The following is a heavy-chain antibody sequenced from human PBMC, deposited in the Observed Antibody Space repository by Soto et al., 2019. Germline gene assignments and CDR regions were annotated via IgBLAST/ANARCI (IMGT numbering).Heavy chain of an antibody. CDR1: GGSISSGGYY. V-gene: IGHV4-31*03. D-gene: IGHD2-2*02. CDR2: IYYSGST. CDR3: AAIKYRSWYFAL. Sequence: QVQLQESGPGLVKPSQTLSLTCTVSGGSISSGGYYWSWIRQHPGKGLEWIGYIYYSGSTYYNPSLKSRVTISVDTSKNQFSLKLSSVTAADTAVYHAAAIKYRSWYFALWGRGTLVTVSS. J-gene: IGHJ2*01.